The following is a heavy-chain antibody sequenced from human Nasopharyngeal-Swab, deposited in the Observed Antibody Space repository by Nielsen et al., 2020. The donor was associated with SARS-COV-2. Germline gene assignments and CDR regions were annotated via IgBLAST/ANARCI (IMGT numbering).Heavy chain of an antibody. J-gene: IGHJ2*01. V-gene: IGHV3-23*01. CDR2: ISGSGGST. D-gene: IGHD3-22*01. Sequence: GESLKISCAASGFTFSSYAMSWVRQAPGKGLEWVSAISGSGGSTYYADSVKGRFTISRDNSKNTLYLQMNSLRAEDTAVYYCARVEGDSSGYNTVYWYFDLWGRGTLVTVSS. CDR3: ARVEGDSSGYNTVYWYFDL. CDR1: GFTFSSYA.